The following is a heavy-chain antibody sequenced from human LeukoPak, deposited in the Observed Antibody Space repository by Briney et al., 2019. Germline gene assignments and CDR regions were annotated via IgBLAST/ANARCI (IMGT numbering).Heavy chain of an antibody. V-gene: IGHV4-39*01. CDR3: ARHTAAWVTIFGVGSGAFDI. CDR2: IYYSGST. Sequence: SETLSLTCTVSGGSISSSSYYWGWIRQPPGKGLEWIGSIYYSGSTYYNPSLKSRVTISVDTSKNQFSLKLSSVTAADTAVYYCARHTAAWVTIFGVGSGAFDIWGQGTMVTVSS. J-gene: IGHJ3*02. D-gene: IGHD3-3*01. CDR1: GGSISSSSYY.